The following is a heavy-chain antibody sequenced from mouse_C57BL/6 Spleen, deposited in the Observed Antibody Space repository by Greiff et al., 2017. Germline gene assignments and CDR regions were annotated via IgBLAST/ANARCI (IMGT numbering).Heavy chain of an antibody. CDR2: ISDGGSYT. V-gene: IGHV5-4*01. Sequence: EVKLMESGGGLVKPGGSLKLSCAASGFTFSSYAMSWVRQTPEKRLEWVATISDGGSYTYYPDNVKGRFTISRDNATNTLYLQMSHLKSEDTAMYYCARERRDALDYWGQGTLVTVSS. J-gene: IGHJ4*01. CDR1: GFTFSSYA. CDR3: ARERRDALDY.